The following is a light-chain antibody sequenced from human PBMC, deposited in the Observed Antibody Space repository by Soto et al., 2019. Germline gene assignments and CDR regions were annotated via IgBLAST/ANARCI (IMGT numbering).Light chain of an antibody. J-gene: IGKJ4*01. CDR3: QQYHTLPIT. CDR2: DTS. CDR1: QGINNY. V-gene: IGKV1-33*01. Sequence: DIQLTPSPSSLSASVGDRVTITCQASQGINNYLNWYQQKPGNAPKLLIFDTSDLETGVPSRFSGRGSGTDFTFTISSLQPEDVAAYYCQQYHTLPITFGGGTKVDIK.